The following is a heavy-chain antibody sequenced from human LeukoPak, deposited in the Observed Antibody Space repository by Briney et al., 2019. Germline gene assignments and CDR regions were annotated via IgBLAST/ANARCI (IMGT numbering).Heavy chain of an antibody. CDR2: ISSSSSYI. J-gene: IGHJ4*02. V-gene: IGHV3-21*01. CDR3: ASGTYSSSWYNY. D-gene: IGHD6-13*01. Sequence: GGSLRLSCAASGFTFSSYSMNWVRQAPGRGLEWVSSISSSSSYIYYADSVKGRFTISRDNAKNSLYLQMNSLRAEDTAVYYCASGTYSSSWYNYWGQGTLVTVSS. CDR1: GFTFSSYS.